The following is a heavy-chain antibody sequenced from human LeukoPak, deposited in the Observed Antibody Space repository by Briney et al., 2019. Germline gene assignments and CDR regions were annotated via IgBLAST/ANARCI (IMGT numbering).Heavy chain of an antibody. CDR1: GYTFTGYY. V-gene: IGHV1-2*02. Sequence: ASVKVSCKASGYTFTGYYIHWVRQAPGQGLEWMGWINPNSGGTKYAEKFQGRVTMTRDTSISTAYMELRSDDTAVYYCSTSSGYYVGYIQYWGQGTLVTVSS. J-gene: IGHJ1*01. D-gene: IGHD3-22*01. CDR3: STSSGYYVGYIQY. CDR2: INPNSGGT.